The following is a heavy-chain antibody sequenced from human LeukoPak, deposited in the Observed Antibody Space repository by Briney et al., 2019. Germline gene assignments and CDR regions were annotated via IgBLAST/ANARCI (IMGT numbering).Heavy chain of an antibody. CDR1: GGSISSGGYS. CDR2: INHSGST. Sequence: KPSQTLSLTCAVSGGSISSGGYSWSWIRQPPGKGLEWIGEINHSGSTNYNPSLKSRVTISVDTSKNQFSLKLSSVTAADTAVYYCARGVLVLNFDYWGQGTLVTVSS. D-gene: IGHD6-13*01. V-gene: IGHV4-30-2*01. CDR3: ARGVLVLNFDY. J-gene: IGHJ4*02.